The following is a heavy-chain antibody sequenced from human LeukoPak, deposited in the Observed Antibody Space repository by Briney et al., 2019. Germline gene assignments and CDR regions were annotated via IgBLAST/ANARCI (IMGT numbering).Heavy chain of an antibody. Sequence: SETLSLTCTVSGGSITTDNYYWGWIRQPPGKGLEWIGRIYYSGSTYYNPSLKSRITISVDTSKNQFSLKLSSVTAADTAVYYCARSTGYYAPFDPWGQGTLVTVSS. CDR1: GGSITTDNYY. D-gene: IGHD3-9*01. CDR2: IYYSGST. V-gene: IGHV4-39*01. CDR3: ARSTGYYAPFDP. J-gene: IGHJ5*02.